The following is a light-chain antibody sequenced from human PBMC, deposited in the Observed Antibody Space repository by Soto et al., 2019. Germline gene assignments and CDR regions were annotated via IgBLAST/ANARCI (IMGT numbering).Light chain of an antibody. CDR2: DVS. Sequence: QSALTQPASVSGSPGQSITISCTGTSSDIGSYNYVSWYQQHPGKAPKLMIYDVSNRPSGVSNRFSGSKSGNTDSLTISGLHAEDEADYYCSSYISSSTLVVFGGGTKLTVL. CDR1: SSDIGSYNY. V-gene: IGLV2-14*01. J-gene: IGLJ2*01. CDR3: SSYISSSTLVV.